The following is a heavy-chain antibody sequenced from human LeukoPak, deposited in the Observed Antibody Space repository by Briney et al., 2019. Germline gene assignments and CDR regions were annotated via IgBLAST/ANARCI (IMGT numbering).Heavy chain of an antibody. V-gene: IGHV4-34*01. J-gene: IGHJ4*02. CDR2: IYHSGST. CDR3: ARAAGPTYYDFWSGYFAPYYFDY. CDR1: GGSFSGYY. D-gene: IGHD3-3*01. Sequence: SETLSLTCAVYGGSFSGYYWSWIRQPPGKGLEWIGSIYHSGSTYYNPSLKSRVTISVDTSKNQFSLKLSSVTAADTAVYYCARAAGPTYYDFWSGYFAPYYFDYWGQGTLVTVSS.